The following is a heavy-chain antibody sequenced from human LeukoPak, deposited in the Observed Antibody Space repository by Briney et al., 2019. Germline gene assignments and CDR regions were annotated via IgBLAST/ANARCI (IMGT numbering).Heavy chain of an antibody. CDR3: AKDLYYYDSSGSHYFDY. CDR1: GFTFSSYG. V-gene: IGHV3-30*02. J-gene: IGHJ4*02. D-gene: IGHD3-22*01. Sequence: GGSLRLSCVASGFTFSSYGMHWVRQAPGKGLEWVAFIRYDGSNKYYADSVKGRFTISRDNSKNTLYLQMNSLRAEDTAVYYCAKDLYYYDSSGSHYFDYWGQGTLVTVSS. CDR2: IRYDGSNK.